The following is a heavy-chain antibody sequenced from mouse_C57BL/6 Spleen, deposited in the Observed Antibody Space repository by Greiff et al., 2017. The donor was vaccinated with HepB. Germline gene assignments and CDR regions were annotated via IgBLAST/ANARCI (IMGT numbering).Heavy chain of an antibody. CDR2: IHPNSGST. Sequence: QVQLQQSGAELVKPGASVKLSCKASGYTFTSYWMHWVKQRPGQGLEWIGMIHPNSGSTNYNEKFKSKATLTVDKSSSTAYMQLSSLTSEDSAVYYCARSGPNYYGTYFDYWGQGTTLTVSS. D-gene: IGHD1-1*01. CDR3: ARSGPNYYGTYFDY. CDR1: GYTFTSYW. V-gene: IGHV1-64*01. J-gene: IGHJ2*01.